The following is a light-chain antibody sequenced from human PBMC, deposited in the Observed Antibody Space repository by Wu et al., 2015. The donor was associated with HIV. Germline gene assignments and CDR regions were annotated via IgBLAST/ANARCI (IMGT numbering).Light chain of an antibody. CDR1: QGIDNA. CDR2: DAS. CDR3: QQFIGYPT. J-gene: IGKJ4*01. V-gene: IGKV1-13*02. Sequence: AIHLTQSPPSLSASVGDRVTITCRASQGIDNALAWYQQKPGKPPKVLIYDASSLESGVPSRFSGSGSGTDFTLTISSLQPEDFATYYCQQFIGYPTFGGGTKVEIK.